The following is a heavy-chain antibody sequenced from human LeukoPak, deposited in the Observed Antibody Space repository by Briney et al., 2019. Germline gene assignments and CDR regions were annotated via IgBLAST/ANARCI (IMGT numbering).Heavy chain of an antibody. D-gene: IGHD3-9*01. CDR2: IRYDGSNK. V-gene: IGHV3-30*02. Sequence: PGGSLRLSCAASGFTFSSYGMHWVRQAPGKGLEWVAFIRYDGSNKYYADSVKGRFTISRDNAKNSLYLQMNSLRAEDTAVYYCARGGYFDWLFGSSFDYWGQGTLVTVSS. J-gene: IGHJ4*02. CDR3: ARGGYFDWLFGSSFDY. CDR1: GFTFSSYG.